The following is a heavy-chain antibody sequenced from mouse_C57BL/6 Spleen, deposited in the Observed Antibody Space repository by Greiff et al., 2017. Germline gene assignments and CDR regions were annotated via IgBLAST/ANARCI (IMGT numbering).Heavy chain of an antibody. V-gene: IGHV1-53*01. D-gene: IGHD2-5*01. CDR3: ARRDYSNYVDFDY. J-gene: IGHJ2*01. CDR1: GYTFTSYW. Sequence: QVHVKQPGTELVKPGASVKLSCKASGYTFTSYWMHWVKQRPGQGLEWIGNINPSNGGTNYNEKFKSKATLTVDKSSSTAYMQLSSLTSEDSAVYYCARRDYSNYVDFDYWGQGTTLTVSS. CDR2: INPSNGGT.